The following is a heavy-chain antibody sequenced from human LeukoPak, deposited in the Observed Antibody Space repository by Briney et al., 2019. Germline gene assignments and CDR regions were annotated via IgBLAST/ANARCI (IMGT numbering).Heavy chain of an antibody. J-gene: IGHJ5*02. CDR2: IYHSGST. CDR3: ARVVVVTAVDGWFDP. V-gene: IGHV4-30-2*01. CDR1: GGSISSGGYS. D-gene: IGHD2-21*02. Sequence: SETLSLTCAVSGGSISSGGYSWSWIRQPPGKGLEWIGYIYHSGSTYYNPSLKSRVTISVDRSKNQFSLKLSSVTAADTAVYYCARVVVVTAVDGWFDPWGQGTLVTVSS.